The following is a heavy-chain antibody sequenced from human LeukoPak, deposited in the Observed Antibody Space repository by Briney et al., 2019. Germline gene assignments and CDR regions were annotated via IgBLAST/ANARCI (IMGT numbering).Heavy chain of an antibody. CDR1: GFTFSSYA. Sequence: GRSLRLSCAASGFTFSSYAMHWVRQAPGKGLEGVAVISYDGSNKYYADSVKGRFTISRDNSKNPLYLQMNSLRAEDTAVYYCARDPAMIVPDYWGQGTLVTVSS. CDR2: ISYDGSNK. CDR3: ARDPAMIVPDY. D-gene: IGHD3-22*01. J-gene: IGHJ4*02. V-gene: IGHV3-30-3*01.